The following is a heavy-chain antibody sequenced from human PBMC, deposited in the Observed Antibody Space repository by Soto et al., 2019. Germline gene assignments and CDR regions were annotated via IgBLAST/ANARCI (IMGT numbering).Heavy chain of an antibody. V-gene: IGHV4-59*01. Sequence: TLSLTCTVSGGSLSSYYWSWIRQPPGKGLEWIGYIYYSGSTNYNPSLKSRVTISVDTSKNQFSLKLSSVTAADTAVYYCARDSYGGDFDYWGQGTLVTVSS. D-gene: IGHD5-18*01. J-gene: IGHJ4*02. CDR3: ARDSYGGDFDY. CDR1: GGSLSSYY. CDR2: IYYSGST.